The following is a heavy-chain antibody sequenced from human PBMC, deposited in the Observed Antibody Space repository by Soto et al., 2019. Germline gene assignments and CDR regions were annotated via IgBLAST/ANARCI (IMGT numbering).Heavy chain of an antibody. D-gene: IGHD1-26*01. V-gene: IGHV4-34*01. CDR3: ARGLILLRKRNWFDP. CDR2: INHSGST. J-gene: IGHJ5*02. CDR1: GGSFSGYY. Sequence: SETLSLTCAVYGGSFSGYYWSWIRQPPGKGLERIGEINHSGSTNYNPSLKRRVTISVDTSKNQFSLKLSSVTAADTAVYYCARGLILLRKRNWFDPWGQGTLVTVSS.